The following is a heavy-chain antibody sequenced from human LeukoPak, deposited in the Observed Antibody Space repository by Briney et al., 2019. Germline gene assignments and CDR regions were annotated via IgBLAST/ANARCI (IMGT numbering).Heavy chain of an antibody. D-gene: IGHD2/OR15-2a*01. CDR3: ARDFHRGYYFDY. V-gene: IGHV3-74*01. CDR2: INSDGRST. CDR1: GFTFDDYA. J-gene: IGHJ4*02. Sequence: GRALRLSCAASGFTFDDYAMHWVRQAPGEGLGWVSRINSDGRSTSYADSVKGRFTISRDNAKNTLYLQMNSLRAEDTAVYYCARDFHRGYYFDYWGQGTLVTVSS.